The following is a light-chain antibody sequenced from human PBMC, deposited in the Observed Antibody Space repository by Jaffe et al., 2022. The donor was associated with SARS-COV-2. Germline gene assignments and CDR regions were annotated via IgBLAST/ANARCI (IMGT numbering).Light chain of an antibody. CDR1: QGIRID. J-gene: IGKJ1*01. V-gene: IGKV1-6*01. CDR3: LQDYNYPWT. Sequence: AIQMTQSPSSLSASVGDRVTITCRASQGIRIDLDWYQQKPGRAPKLLIYAASSLQSGVPSRFSGSGSGTDFTLTISSLQPEDFATYYCLQDYNYPWTFGQGTKVEVK. CDR2: AAS.